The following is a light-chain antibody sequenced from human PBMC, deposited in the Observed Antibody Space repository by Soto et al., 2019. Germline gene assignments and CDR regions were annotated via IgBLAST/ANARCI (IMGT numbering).Light chain of an antibody. J-gene: IGLJ2*01. CDR2: EVN. V-gene: IGLV2-23*02. CDR3: CSYAGSSTFA. CDR1: SSDVGSYNL. Sequence: QSALTQPASVSGSPGQSITISCTGTSSDVGSYNLVSWYQQHPGKAPKLMIYEVNKRPSGVSNRFSGSKSGNTASLTISGLQAEDEAYYYCCSYAGSSTFAFGGGTKVTVL.